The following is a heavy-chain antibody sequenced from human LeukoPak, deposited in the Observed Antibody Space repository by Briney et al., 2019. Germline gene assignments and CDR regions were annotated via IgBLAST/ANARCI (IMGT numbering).Heavy chain of an antibody. D-gene: IGHD3-10*01. CDR3: ARDQTRYYGSGSYYKTPYFDY. CDR1: GFTLSSYA. V-gene: IGHV3-23*01. J-gene: IGHJ4*02. CDR2: ISDTGNT. Sequence: SGGSLRLSCAASGFTLSSYAMSWVRQAPGKGLEWVSAISDTGNTYHADSVKGRFTISRDNAKNSLYLQMNSLRAEDTAVYYCARDQTRYYGSGSYYKTPYFDYWGQGTLVTVSS.